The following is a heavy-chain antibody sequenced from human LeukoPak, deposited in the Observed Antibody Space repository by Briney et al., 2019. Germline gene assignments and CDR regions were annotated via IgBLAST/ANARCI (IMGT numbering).Heavy chain of an antibody. J-gene: IGHJ6*03. CDR3: AKGGYSIAAYYYYYYMDV. CDR2: IKQDGSEK. CDR1: GFTVSSNY. V-gene: IGHV3-7*03. D-gene: IGHD6-25*01. Sequence: PGGSLRLSCAASGFTVSSNYMSWVRQAPGKGLEWVAYIKQDGSEKYYMDSVKGRFTISRDNAKNSLYLQMNSLRAEDTAVYYCAKGGYSIAAYYYYYYMDVWGKGTTVTVSS.